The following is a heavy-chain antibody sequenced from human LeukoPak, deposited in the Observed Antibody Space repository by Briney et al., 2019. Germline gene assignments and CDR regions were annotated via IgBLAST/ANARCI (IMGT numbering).Heavy chain of an antibody. CDR1: GFTFSSYS. CDR2: ISSSSSTI. CDR3: AKATITIFGVPPPTFDY. V-gene: IGHV3-48*01. D-gene: IGHD3-3*01. J-gene: IGHJ4*02. Sequence: PGGSLRLSCAASGFTFSSYSMNWVRQAPGKGLEWVSYISSSSSTIYYADSVKGRFTISRDNSKNTLYLQMNSLRAEDTAVYYCAKATITIFGVPPPTFDYWGQGTLVTVSS.